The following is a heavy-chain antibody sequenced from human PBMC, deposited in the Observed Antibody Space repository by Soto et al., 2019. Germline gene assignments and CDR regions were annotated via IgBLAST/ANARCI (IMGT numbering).Heavy chain of an antibody. CDR3: ARSQGSSTSLEIYYYYYYGMDV. CDR2: IIPIPGTA. D-gene: IGHD2-2*01. CDR1: GGTFGSYA. V-gene: IGHV1-69*01. J-gene: IGHJ6*02. Sequence: QVQLVQSGAEVKKPGSSVKASCKASGGTFGSYAISWVRQAPGQGLEGMGGIIPIPGTANYAQKFQGRVTIAADESPSTAYMELSSLRPADTAVYYCARSQGSSTSLEIYYYYYYGMDVWGQGTTVTVSS.